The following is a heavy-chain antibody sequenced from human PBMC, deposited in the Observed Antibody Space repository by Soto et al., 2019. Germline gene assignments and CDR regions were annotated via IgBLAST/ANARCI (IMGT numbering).Heavy chain of an antibody. V-gene: IGHV4-61*01. CDR2: IYYSGST. D-gene: IGHD6-13*01. Sequence: SETLSLTCTVSGGSVSSGSYYWSWIRQPPGKGLEWIGYIYYSGSTNYNPSLKSRVTISVDTSKNQFSLKLSSVTAADTAVYYCAREITAAAGFDYWGQGTLVTVSS. CDR1: GGSVSSGSYY. J-gene: IGHJ4*02. CDR3: AREITAAAGFDY.